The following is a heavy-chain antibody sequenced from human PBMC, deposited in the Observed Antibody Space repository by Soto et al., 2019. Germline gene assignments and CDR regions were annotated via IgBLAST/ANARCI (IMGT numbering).Heavy chain of an antibody. V-gene: IGHV3-9*01. D-gene: IGHD3-10*01. CDR1: GFTFDDYA. J-gene: IGHJ6*02. CDR2: ISWNSGSI. CDR3: AKENYGSGSYYYYYYGMDV. Sequence: SLRLSCAASGFTFDDYAMHWVRQAPGKGLEWVSGISWNSGSIGYADSVKGRFTISRDNAKNSLYLQMNSLRAEDTALYYCAKENYGSGSYYYYYYGMDVWGQGTTVTVSS.